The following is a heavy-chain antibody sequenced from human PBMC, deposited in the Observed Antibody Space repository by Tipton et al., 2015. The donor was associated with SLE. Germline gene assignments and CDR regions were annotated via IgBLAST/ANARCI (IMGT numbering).Heavy chain of an antibody. D-gene: IGHD3/OR15-3a*01. V-gene: IGHV1-18*04. CDR1: GYTFTSFA. CDR2: ISGYNGDT. J-gene: IGHJ6*03. CDR3: ARVPGLDRDYYYYYYMDV. Sequence: QSGPEVKKPGASVKVSCKASGYTFTSFAITWVRQAPGQGLEWMGWISGYNGDTYYAEKFQGRVAMTTDTSASTAYMELRSLRSDDTAVYYCARVPGLDRDYYYYYYMDVWGKGTTVTVSS.